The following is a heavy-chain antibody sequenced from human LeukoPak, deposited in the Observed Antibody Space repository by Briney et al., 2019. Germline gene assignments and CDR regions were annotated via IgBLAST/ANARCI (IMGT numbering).Heavy chain of an antibody. D-gene: IGHD5-12*01. V-gene: IGHV4-4*07. J-gene: IGHJ4*02. CDR3: ARGGGRDRGYDSDYFDY. CDR2: IYTSGST. Sequence: PSETLSLTCTVSGGSISSYYWSWIRQPPGKGREWIGRIYTSGSTNYNPSLKSRVTMSVDTSKNQFSLKLSSVTAADTAVYYCARGGGRDRGYDSDYFDYWGQGTLVTVSS. CDR1: GGSISSYY.